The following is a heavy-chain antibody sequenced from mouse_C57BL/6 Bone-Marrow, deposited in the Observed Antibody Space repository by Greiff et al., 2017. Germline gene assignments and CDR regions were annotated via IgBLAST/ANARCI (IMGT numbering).Heavy chain of an antibody. CDR2: IDPNSGGT. J-gene: IGHJ2*01. CDR3: ARRGLITPGDY. CDR1: GYTFTSYW. V-gene: IGHV1-72*01. Sequence: QVQLQQPGAELVKPGASVKLSCKASGYTFTSYWMHWVKLRPGRGLEWIGRIDPNSGGTKYNEKFKSKAPLTVDKPSITAYMQLSSLTSADSAVYYCARRGLITPGDYWGQGTTLTVSS. D-gene: IGHD1-1*01.